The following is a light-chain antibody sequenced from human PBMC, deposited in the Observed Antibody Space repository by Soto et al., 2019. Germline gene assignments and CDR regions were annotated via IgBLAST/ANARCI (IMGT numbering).Light chain of an antibody. CDR3: SSYTTRGTLV. V-gene: IGLV2-14*01. J-gene: IGLJ3*02. Sequence: QSVLTQPASVSGSPGQSITISCTGTTSDIGAYNYVSWYQHNPGNAPKLMIYEVTIRPSGVSSRFSGSKSGSTASLTITGLQSDDEADYYCSSYTTRGTLVFGGGTKVTAL. CDR2: EVT. CDR1: TSDIGAYNY.